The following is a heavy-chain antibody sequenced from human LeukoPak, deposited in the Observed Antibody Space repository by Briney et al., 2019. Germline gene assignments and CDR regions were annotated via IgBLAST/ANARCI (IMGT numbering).Heavy chain of an antibody. J-gene: IGHJ3*02. V-gene: IGHV4-59*01. CDR1: GGSISSYY. CDR2: IYSSGSS. Sequence: SETLSLTCTVSGGSISSYYWSWIRQPPGKGLEWIGYIYSSGSSNHNPSLKSRVTISGDTSKNQISLKLTSVTAADTVVYYCARGRWHGFDAFNIWGQGTMVTVSS. D-gene: IGHD5-24*01. CDR3: ARGRWHGFDAFNI.